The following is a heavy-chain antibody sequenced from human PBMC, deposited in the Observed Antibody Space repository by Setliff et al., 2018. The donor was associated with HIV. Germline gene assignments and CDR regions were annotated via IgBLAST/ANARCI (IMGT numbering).Heavy chain of an antibody. CDR2: IIPMYGVA. CDR3: AKALGWGERAVLQFLEWSTLWGAFDI. V-gene: IGHV1-69*05. J-gene: IGHJ3*02. Sequence: SVKVSCKASGGTFSSYVISWVRQAPGQGPEWMGGIIPMYGVANYAQKFQGRVTITTDESRSTAYMELSSLRAEDTAVYYCAKALGWGERAVLQFLEWSTLWGAFDIWGQGTMVTVSS. CDR1: GGTFSSYV. D-gene: IGHD3-3*01.